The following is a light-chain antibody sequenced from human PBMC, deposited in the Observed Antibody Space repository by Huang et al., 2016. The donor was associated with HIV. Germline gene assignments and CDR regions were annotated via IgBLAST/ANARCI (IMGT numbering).Light chain of an antibody. Sequence: AIQMTQSPSSLSASVGARVTITCRASQGITDDLAWYQQEPGNAPKLLISGASTLRSGVPSRFSGSGSGTDFTLTISSLQPEDYATYYCLQDHNYPRTFGQGTKVEI. CDR2: GAS. CDR3: LQDHNYPRT. CDR1: QGITDD. J-gene: IGKJ1*01. V-gene: IGKV1-6*01.